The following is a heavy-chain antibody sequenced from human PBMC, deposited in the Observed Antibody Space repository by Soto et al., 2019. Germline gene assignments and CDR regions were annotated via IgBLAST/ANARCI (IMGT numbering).Heavy chain of an antibody. Sequence: SETLSLTCTVSGGSNSSYYWSWIRQPPGKGLEWIGYIYYSGSTNYNPSLTGRVTISVDTSKNQFSLKLSSVTTADTAVYYCARTFTTSQPYNWFDPWGQGTQVTVSS. CDR1: GGSNSSYY. V-gene: IGHV4-59*01. D-gene: IGHD3-16*01. CDR2: IYYSGST. J-gene: IGHJ5*02. CDR3: ARTFTTSQPYNWFDP.